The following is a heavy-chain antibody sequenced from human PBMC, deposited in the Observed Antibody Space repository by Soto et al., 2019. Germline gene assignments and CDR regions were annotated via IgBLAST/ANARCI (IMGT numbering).Heavy chain of an antibody. CDR1: GVTFSGSA. CDR2: IRSKGNSYAT. D-gene: IGHD5-12*01. CDR3: STRGDGYNADFDY. J-gene: IGHJ4*02. Sequence: EVQVVVSGGGLVQPGGSLKLSCAASGVTFSGSAIHWVRQASGKGLEWVGRIRSKGNSYATAYGASVKGRFTMSRDDSKNTAYLQMDSLKTEDTAVYYGSTRGDGYNADFDYWGQGTLVTVSS. V-gene: IGHV3-73*01.